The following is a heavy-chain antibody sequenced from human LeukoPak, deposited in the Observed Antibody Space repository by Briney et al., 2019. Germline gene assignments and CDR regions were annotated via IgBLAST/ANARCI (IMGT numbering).Heavy chain of an antibody. D-gene: IGHD5-12*01. J-gene: IGHJ4*02. CDR1: GFTFSSYA. Sequence: GGSLRLPCEASGFTFSSYAMSWVRQAPGKGLEWVSVISGSGDSTYYADSVEGQCTISRDNSKDALYLQMNSLRAEDTAVYYCARVGYSGYDYDYWGQGTLVTVSS. CDR3: ARVGYSGYDYDY. CDR2: ISGSGDST. V-gene: IGHV3-23*01.